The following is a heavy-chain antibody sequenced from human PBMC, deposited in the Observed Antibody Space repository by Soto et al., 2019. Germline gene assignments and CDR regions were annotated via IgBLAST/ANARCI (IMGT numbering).Heavy chain of an antibody. V-gene: IGHV4-59*01. CDR3: ARDSRPPTYYDNLSYYYYYGMDV. CDR1: GGSISSYY. Sequence: PSETLSLTCTVSGGSISSYYWSWIRQPPGKGLEWIGYIYYSGSTNYNPSLKSRVTISVDTSKNQFSLKLSSVTAADTAVYYCARDSRPPTYYDNLSYYYYYGMDVWGQGTKVTVSS. J-gene: IGHJ6*02. CDR2: IYYSGST. D-gene: IGHD3-22*01.